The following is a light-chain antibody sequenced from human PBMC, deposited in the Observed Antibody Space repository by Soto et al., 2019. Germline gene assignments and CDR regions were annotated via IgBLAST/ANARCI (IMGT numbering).Light chain of an antibody. V-gene: IGLV2-14*03. J-gene: IGLJ2*01. CDR2: DVT. CDR1: SSDIGRFNY. Sequence: QSAVTQPASVSGSPGQSITISCTGTSSDIGRFNYVSWYQQHPGRAPKLMIYDVTIRPSGISNRFSGSKSGNTASLTISGLQAEDEADYYCSSYISSATLVFGGGTKLTVL. CDR3: SSYISSATLV.